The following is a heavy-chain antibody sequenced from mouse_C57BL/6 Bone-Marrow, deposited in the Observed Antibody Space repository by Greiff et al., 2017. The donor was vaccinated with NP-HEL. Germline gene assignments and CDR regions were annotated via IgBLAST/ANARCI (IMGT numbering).Heavy chain of an antibody. J-gene: IGHJ3*01. V-gene: IGHV7-3*01. Sequence: VQLQQSGGGLVQPGGSLSLSCAASGFTFTDYYMSWVRQPPGKALEWLGFIRNKANGYTTEYSASVKGRFTISRDNSQSILYLQMNALRAEDSATYYCARWDFAYWGQGTLVTVSA. CDR3: ARWDFAY. D-gene: IGHD3-3*01. CDR2: IRNKANGYTT. CDR1: GFTFTDYY.